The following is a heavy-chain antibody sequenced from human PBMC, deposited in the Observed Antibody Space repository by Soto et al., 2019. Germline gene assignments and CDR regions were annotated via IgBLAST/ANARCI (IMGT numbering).Heavy chain of an antibody. D-gene: IGHD1-26*01. CDR3: ARGSYSGSFGAAGS. V-gene: IGHV1-69*06. CDR1: GGTFTNNA. CDR2: ITPLFGTA. J-gene: IGHJ5*02. Sequence: QVQLVQSGAEVKKPGSSVKVSCKASGGTFTNNAVSWVRQAPGQGLEWMGGITPLFGTATYAQKFQGRVTITADKSTNTAYMELISLTSEDTAIYYCARGSYSGSFGAAGSWGQGTLVSVSS.